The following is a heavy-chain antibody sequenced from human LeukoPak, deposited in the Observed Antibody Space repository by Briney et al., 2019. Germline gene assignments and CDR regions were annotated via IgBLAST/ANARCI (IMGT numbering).Heavy chain of an antibody. CDR2: ISWNSGTI. D-gene: IGHD2-2*01. Sequence: GGSLRLSCAASGFASHDYAMHWVRQAPGKGLEWVSSISWNSGTIRYADSVKGRFTISRDNAKNSLYLQMNSLRAEDTALYYCAKASGGYCSSISCYHFDYWGQGTLVTVSS. CDR1: GFASHDYA. CDR3: AKASGGYCSSISCYHFDY. V-gene: IGHV3-9*02. J-gene: IGHJ4*02.